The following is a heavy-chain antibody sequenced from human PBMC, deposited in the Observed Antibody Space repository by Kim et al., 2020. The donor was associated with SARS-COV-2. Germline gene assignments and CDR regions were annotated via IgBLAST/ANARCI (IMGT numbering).Heavy chain of an antibody. J-gene: IGHJ4*02. V-gene: IGHV4-39*01. D-gene: IGHD2-2*02. CDR3: ATHFRGTSIRFLGLFDFDY. Sequence: SETLSLTCTVSGASISSSGYYWGWIRQPPGKGLEWIGSVYYTGCTYYNPSFKSRITISVDTSKNQFSLMLISVIAADTAVYYCATHFRGTSIRFLGLFDFDYWGQGTLVTVSS. CDR2: VYYTGCT. CDR1: GASISSSGYY.